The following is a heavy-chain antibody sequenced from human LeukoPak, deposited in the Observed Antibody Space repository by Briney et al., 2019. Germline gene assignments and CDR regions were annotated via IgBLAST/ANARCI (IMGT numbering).Heavy chain of an antibody. CDR3: ARRTYDFWSGSTSFHYYMDV. V-gene: IGHV4-38-2*02. CDR1: GYSISSGYY. CDR2: IYYSGST. J-gene: IGHJ6*03. D-gene: IGHD3-3*01. Sequence: SETLSLTCTVSGYSISSGYYWGWIRQPPGKGLEWIGSIYYSGSTYYNPSLKSRVTISVDTSKNQFSLKLSSVTAADTAVYYCARRTYDFWSGSTSFHYYMDVWGKGTTVTVSS.